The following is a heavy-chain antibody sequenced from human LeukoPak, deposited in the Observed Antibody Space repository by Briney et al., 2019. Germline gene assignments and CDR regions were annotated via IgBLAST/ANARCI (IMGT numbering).Heavy chain of an antibody. CDR1: KFTFSNYG. Sequence: GGSLRLSCTASKFTFSNYGMQWVRQAPGKGLERVAVVSSDGGTKYYADSVKGRFTISRGNSRNTMYLQMDSLRAEDTAVYYCAKEYDSRGYGANFDYWGQGTLVTVSS. V-gene: IGHV3-30*18. D-gene: IGHD3-10*01. CDR3: AKEYDSRGYGANFDY. CDR2: VSSDGGTK. J-gene: IGHJ4*02.